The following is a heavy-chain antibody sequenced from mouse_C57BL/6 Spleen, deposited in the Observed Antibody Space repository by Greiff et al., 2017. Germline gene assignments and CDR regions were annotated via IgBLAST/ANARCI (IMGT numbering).Heavy chain of an antibody. CDR3: ATYYSNPYAMDY. D-gene: IGHD2-5*01. Sequence: QVQLQQPGAELVRPGSSVKLSCKASGYTFTSYWMDWVKQRPGQGLEWIGNIYPSDSETHYNQKFKDKTTLTVDKSSSTAYMQLSSLTSEDSAVYYCATYYSNPYAMDYWGQGTSVTVSS. J-gene: IGHJ4*01. CDR2: IYPSDSET. V-gene: IGHV1-61*01. CDR1: GYTFTSYW.